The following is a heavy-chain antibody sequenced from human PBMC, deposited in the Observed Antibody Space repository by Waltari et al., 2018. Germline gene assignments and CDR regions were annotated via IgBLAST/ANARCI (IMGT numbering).Heavy chain of an antibody. J-gene: IGHJ4*02. CDR3: ARGLRYFDWLITDY. CDR2: IIPILGIA. D-gene: IGHD3-9*01. V-gene: IGHV1-69*10. CDR1: GGTFSSYA. Sequence: QVQLVQSGAEVKKPGSSVKVSCKASGGTFSSYAISWVRQAPGQGLEWLGGIIPILGIANYAQKFQGRVKITADKSTSTAYMELSSLRSEDTAVYYCARGLRYFDWLITDYCGQGTLVTVSS.